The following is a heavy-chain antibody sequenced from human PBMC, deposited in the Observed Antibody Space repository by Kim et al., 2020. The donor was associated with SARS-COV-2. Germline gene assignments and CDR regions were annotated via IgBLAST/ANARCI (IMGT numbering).Heavy chain of an antibody. CDR2: ISSSSSYI. V-gene: IGHV3-21*01. CDR3: ARDLRFLEWILDY. D-gene: IGHD3-3*01. Sequence: GGSLRLSCAASGFTFSSYSMNWVRQAPGKGLEWVSSISSSSSYIYYADSVKGRFTISRDNAKNSLYLQMNSLRAEDTAVYYCARDLRFLEWILDYWGQGTLVTVSS. J-gene: IGHJ4*02. CDR1: GFTFSSYS.